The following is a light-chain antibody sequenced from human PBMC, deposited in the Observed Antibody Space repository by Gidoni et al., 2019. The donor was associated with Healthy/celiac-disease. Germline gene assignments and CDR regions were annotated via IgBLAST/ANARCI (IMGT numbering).Light chain of an antibody. CDR3: QQYYSYPYT. CDR1: QGISSY. Sequence: AIRMTQPPSSFSASTGDRVTITCLASQGISSYLAWYQQKPGKAPKLLIYAASTLQSGVPSRFSGSGSGTDFTLTISCLQSEDFATYYCQQYYSYPYTFGQGTKLEIK. J-gene: IGKJ2*01. CDR2: AAS. V-gene: IGKV1-8*01.